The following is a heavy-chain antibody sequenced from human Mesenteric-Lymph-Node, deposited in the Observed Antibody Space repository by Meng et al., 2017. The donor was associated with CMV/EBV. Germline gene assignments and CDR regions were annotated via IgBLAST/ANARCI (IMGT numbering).Heavy chain of an antibody. V-gene: IGHV4-59*01. CDR3: ARVHFGYSYGSGCYFYGVDV. J-gene: IGHJ6*02. Sequence: ESLKISCAASGFTFDDYGMSWVRQAPGKGLEFIGYIYYSGNTNYNPSLKSRVTISVDTSKKQLSLKLSSVTAADTAVYYCARVHFGYSYGSGCYFYGVDVWGQETTVTVSS. CDR2: IYYSGNT. D-gene: IGHD5-18*01. CDR1: GFTFDDYG.